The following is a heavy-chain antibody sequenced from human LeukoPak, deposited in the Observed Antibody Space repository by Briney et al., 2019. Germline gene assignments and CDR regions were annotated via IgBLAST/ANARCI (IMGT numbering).Heavy chain of an antibody. Sequence: SETLSLTCAVYGGSFSGYYWSWIRQPPGKGLEWIGEVNHSGSTNYNPSLKSRVTISVDTSKNQFSLKLSSVTAADTAVYYCARGSTYHYDSSGYYYRQDYYYYYMDVWGKGTTVTVSS. J-gene: IGHJ6*03. V-gene: IGHV4-34*01. CDR2: VNHSGST. CDR3: ARGSTYHYDSSGYYYRQDYYYYYMDV. D-gene: IGHD3-22*01. CDR1: GGSFSGYY.